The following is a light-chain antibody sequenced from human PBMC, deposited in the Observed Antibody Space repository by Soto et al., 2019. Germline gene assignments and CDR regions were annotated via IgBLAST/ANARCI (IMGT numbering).Light chain of an antibody. CDR2: EVR. Sequence: QSALTQPASVSGSPGQSITIACTGTNRDVGSYNLVSWYQQRPGEAPKLIISEVRNRPSGISYRFTGSKSGNTASLTISGLQAEDEADYYCSSYTTTSTLVFGRGTKLTVL. CDR3: SSYTTTSTLV. V-gene: IGLV2-14*01. J-gene: IGLJ3*02. CDR1: NRDVGSYNL.